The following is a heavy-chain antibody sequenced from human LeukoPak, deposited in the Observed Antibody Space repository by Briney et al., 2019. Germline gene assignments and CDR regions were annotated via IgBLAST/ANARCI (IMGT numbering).Heavy chain of an antibody. V-gene: IGHV3-48*01. D-gene: IGHD3-10*01. CDR3: ARDYYRSGSYAVDF. CDR2: ISSASITI. CDR1: GFTFDKYS. Sequence: GGSLRLSCAASGFTFDKYSMNWVRQAPGKGLEWVSNISSASITIYYADSVKGRFTISRDNAKSSLYLHMTSLRAEDTALYYCARDYYRSGSYAVDFWGQGTLVTVSS. J-gene: IGHJ4*02.